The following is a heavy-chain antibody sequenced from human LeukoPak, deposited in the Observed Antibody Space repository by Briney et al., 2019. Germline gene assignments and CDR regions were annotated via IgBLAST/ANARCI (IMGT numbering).Heavy chain of an antibody. J-gene: IGHJ5*02. D-gene: IGHD2-2*01. CDR1: GFTFSSYA. CDR2: ISYDGSNK. V-gene: IGHV3-30-3*01. CDR3: ARDYQLLTWWFDP. Sequence: GGSLRLSCAASGFTFSSYAMHWVRQAPGKGLEWVAVISYDGSNKYYADSVKGRFTISRDNSKNTLYLQMNSLRAEDTAVYYCARDYQLLTWWFDPWGQGTLVTVSS.